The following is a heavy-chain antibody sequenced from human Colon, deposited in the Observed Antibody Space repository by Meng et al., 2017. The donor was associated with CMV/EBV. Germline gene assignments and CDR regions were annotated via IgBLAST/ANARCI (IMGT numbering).Heavy chain of an antibody. V-gene: IGHV4-61*01. CDR1: GGSVNSASYY. D-gene: IGHD2-2*01. J-gene: IGHJ4*02. CDR3: AREGRDCGSTSCQYYFDY. CDR2: IYSSGSS. Sequence: GSLRLSCTVSGGSVNSASYYWSWIRQPPGKGLEWIGDIYSSGSSNQNPSLQTRVTISLDTSKKQISLKLRSVTAADTAIYYCAREGRDCGSTSCQYYFDYWGRGTLVTAPQ.